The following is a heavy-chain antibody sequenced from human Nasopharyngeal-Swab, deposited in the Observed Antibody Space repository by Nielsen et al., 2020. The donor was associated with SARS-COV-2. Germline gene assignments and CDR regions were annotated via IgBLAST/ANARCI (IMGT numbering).Heavy chain of an antibody. D-gene: IGHD5-18*01. CDR2: ISSSSSYV. CDR3: ERADSYGYRGPFDY. Sequence: WIRQPPGKGLEWVSSISSSSSYVYYADSVKGRFTISRDNAKNSLYLQMNSRRAEETAGEYCERADSYGYRGPFDYWGQGTLLAVSS. V-gene: IGHV3-21*01. J-gene: IGHJ4*02.